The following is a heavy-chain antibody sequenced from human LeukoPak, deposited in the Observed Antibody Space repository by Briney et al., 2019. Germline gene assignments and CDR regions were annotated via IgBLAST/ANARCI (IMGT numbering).Heavy chain of an antibody. CDR3: ARAPVQYCGGDCDAFDI. CDR2: INSDGSST. J-gene: IGHJ3*02. V-gene: IGHV3-74*01. Sequence: PGGSLRLSCAASGFTFSTYYMNWVRQAPGKGLVWVSRINSDGSSTTYADSVKGRFTISRDNAKNTLYLQMNSLRAGDTAVFYCARAPVQYCGGDCDAFDIWGQGTMVTVSS. CDR1: GFTFSTYY. D-gene: IGHD2-21*02.